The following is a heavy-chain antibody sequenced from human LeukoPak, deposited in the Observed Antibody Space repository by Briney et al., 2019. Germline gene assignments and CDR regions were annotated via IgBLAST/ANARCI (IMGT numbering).Heavy chain of an antibody. D-gene: IGHD2-15*01. CDR1: GLTFSNYG. J-gene: IGHJ3*02. CDR3: AKDRGGIFAAFDI. V-gene: IGHV3-30*18. CDR2: ISHDGSNN. Sequence: LSGGSLRLSCAASGLTFSNYGMHWVRQAPGKGLEWVVVISHDGSNNNDADSVKGRFTISRDNSKNTLYLQMNSLRPEDTAVYYCAKDRGGIFAAFDIWGQGTMVTVSS.